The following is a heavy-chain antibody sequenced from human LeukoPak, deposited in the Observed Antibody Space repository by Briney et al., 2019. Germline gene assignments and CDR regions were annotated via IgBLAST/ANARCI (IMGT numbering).Heavy chain of an antibody. Sequence: ASVKVSCKASGYTFSSYDINWVRQAAGQGPEWMGWMNPNSGNTAYAQNFQGTVIMTRNTSIRTAYMELSSLRVQDTALFYSAIRTYRGVSGRSYFYAWGQGTLLTLSS. CDR1: GYTFSSYD. CDR2: MNPNSGNT. J-gene: IGHJ4*02. V-gene: IGHV1-8*01. CDR3: AIRTYRGVSGRSYFYA. D-gene: IGHD3-10*01.